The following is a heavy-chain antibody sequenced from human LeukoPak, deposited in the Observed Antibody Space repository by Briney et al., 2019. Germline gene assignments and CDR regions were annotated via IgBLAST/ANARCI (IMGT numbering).Heavy chain of an antibody. CDR1: GYSFSSYW. V-gene: IGHV5-51*01. CDR2: FYPGDSDT. J-gene: IGHJ3*02. D-gene: IGHD1-1*01. CDR3: ARRGNWHVGGDAFDI. Sequence: GESLKISCKGSGYSFSSYWIGWVRQMPGKGLEWMGIFYPGDSDTRYSPSFQGQVTMSADKSISTAYLQWSSLKASDTAMYYCARRGNWHVGGDAFDIWGQGTMVAVSS.